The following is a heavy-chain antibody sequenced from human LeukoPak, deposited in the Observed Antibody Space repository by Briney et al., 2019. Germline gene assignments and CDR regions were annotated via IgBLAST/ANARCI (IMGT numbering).Heavy chain of an antibody. CDR1: GFTFSSYG. CDR2: IRFDGSNK. J-gene: IGHJ3*02. V-gene: IGHV3-30*02. Sequence: GGSLRLSCAASGFTFSSYGIHWVRQAPGKGLEWVAFIRFDGSNKYYADSVKGRFTISRDNSKNTLYLQMNSLRAEDTAVYYCAKDWSIAAAGTDAFDIWGQGTMVTVSS. D-gene: IGHD6-13*01. CDR3: AKDWSIAAAGTDAFDI.